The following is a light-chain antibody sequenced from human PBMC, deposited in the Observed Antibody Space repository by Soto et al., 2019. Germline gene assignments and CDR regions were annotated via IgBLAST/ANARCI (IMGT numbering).Light chain of an antibody. CDR1: QSLVHGDGYTY. V-gene: IGKV2-24*01. Sequence: DVVLTQTPLSSAVTLGQPASISCKSSQSLVHGDGYTYLSWLQQRPGQPPRLLIYRISNRFSGVPDRFRGSGAGTDVTREISSVEPEYVGVYYCMQLSHFPRTFGQGTKVEI. J-gene: IGKJ1*01. CDR3: MQLSHFPRT. CDR2: RIS.